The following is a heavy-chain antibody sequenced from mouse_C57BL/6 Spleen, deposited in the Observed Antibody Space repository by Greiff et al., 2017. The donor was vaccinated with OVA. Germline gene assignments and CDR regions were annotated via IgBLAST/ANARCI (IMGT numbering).Heavy chain of an antibody. CDR1: GFTFSSYG. V-gene: IGHV5-6*01. D-gene: IGHD2-4*01. CDR3: ARHGKDLYYDYDGGGFDY. Sequence: EVQLQESGGDLVKPGGSLKLSCAASGFTFSSYGMSWVRQTPDKRLEWVATISSGGSYTYYPDSVKGRFTISRDNAKNTLYLQMSSLKSEDTAMYYCARHGKDLYYDYDGGGFDYWGQGTTLTVSS. J-gene: IGHJ2*01. CDR2: ISSGGSYT.